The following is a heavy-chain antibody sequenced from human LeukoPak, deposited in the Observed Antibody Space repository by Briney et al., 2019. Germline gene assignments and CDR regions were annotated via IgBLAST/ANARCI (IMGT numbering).Heavy chain of an antibody. CDR1: GYTFTSYG. Sequence: ASVKVSCKASGYTFTSYGISWVRQAPGQGLEWMGWISAYNGNTNYAQKLQGRVTMTTDTSTSTAHMELRSLRSDDTAVYYCARGGRSYYDSSGYLAYWGQGTLVTVSS. J-gene: IGHJ4*02. CDR3: ARGGRSYYDSSGYLAY. CDR2: ISAYNGNT. V-gene: IGHV1-18*01. D-gene: IGHD3-22*01.